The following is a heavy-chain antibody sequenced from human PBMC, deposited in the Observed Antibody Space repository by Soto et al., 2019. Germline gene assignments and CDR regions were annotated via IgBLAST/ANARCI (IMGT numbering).Heavy chain of an antibody. CDR2: IRDSDGTT. CDR1: GFTFSTYA. V-gene: IGHV3-23*01. CDR3: AKVFSSGWYYFDY. D-gene: IGHD6-19*01. J-gene: IGHJ4*02. Sequence: GGSLRLSCAASGFTFSTYAMAWVRQAPGKGPEWVSGIRDSDGTTYYADSVKGRFTISRDNSKNTLYLQMNSLRAEDTAVYYYAKVFSSGWYYFDYWGQGTLVTVSS.